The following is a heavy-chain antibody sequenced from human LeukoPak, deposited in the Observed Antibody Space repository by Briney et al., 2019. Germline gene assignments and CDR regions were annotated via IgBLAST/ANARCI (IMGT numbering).Heavy chain of an antibody. CDR2: ISYDGSNK. Sequence: GGSLRLSCAASGFTFSSYAMHWVRQAPGKGLEWVAVISYDGSNKYYADSVKGRFTISRDNSKNTLYLQMNSLRAEDTAVYYCARESGSSSWRNDAFDIWGQGTMVTVSS. V-gene: IGHV3-30-3*01. J-gene: IGHJ3*02. CDR3: ARESGSSSWRNDAFDI. CDR1: GFTFSSYA. D-gene: IGHD6-13*01.